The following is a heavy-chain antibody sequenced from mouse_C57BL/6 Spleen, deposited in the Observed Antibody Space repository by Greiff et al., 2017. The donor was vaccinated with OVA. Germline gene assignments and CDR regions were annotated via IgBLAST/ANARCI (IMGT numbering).Heavy chain of an antibody. CDR3: VRAETRYYSNPFAY. CDR1: GFTFNTYA. V-gene: IGHV10-3*01. Sequence: EVQGVESGGGLVQPKGSLKLSCAASGFTFNTYAMHWVRQAPGKGLEWVARIRSKSSNYATYYADSVKDRFTISRDDSQSMLYLQMNNLKTEDTAMYYCVRAETRYYSNPFAYWGQGTLVTVSA. J-gene: IGHJ3*01. CDR2: IRSKSSNYAT. D-gene: IGHD2-5*01.